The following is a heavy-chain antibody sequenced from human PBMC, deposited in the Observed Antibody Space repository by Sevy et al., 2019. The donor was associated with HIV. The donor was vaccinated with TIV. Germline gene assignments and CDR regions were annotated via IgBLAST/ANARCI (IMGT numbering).Heavy chain of an antibody. V-gene: IGHV3-15*01. J-gene: IGHJ4*02. Sequence: GGSLRLSCAASESIVTNAWMSWVRQAPGKGLEWVGRIKSDGGTADYASHLKGRFTISRDASENMLYLQMHSLKSEVTAVYYCTTYYDSTGYYLYLDFDYWGQGTQVTVSS. CDR2: IKSDGGTA. CDR1: ESIVTNAW. D-gene: IGHD3-22*01. CDR3: TTYYDSTGYYLYLDFDY.